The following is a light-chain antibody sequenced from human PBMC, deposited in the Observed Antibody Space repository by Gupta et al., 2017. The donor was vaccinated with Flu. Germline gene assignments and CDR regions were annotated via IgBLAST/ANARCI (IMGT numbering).Light chain of an antibody. CDR3: AASDASRNGFV. CDR2: SNS. J-gene: IGLJ3*02. CDR1: NSNIGSNY. V-gene: IGLV1-47*02. Sequence: RVTISCSGSNSNIGSNYVYWYHQHPGTAPKRLIVSNSQRPSGVPDRFSGYKSDTSATRETSGLRAEDEADDYCAASDASRNGFVFGGGTKLTVL.